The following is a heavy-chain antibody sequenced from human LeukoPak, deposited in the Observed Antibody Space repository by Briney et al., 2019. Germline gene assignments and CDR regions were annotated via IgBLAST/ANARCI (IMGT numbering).Heavy chain of an antibody. CDR3: ARVYYYDSSGVFDY. CDR1: GGTFSSYA. CDR2: IIPIFGTA. J-gene: IGHJ4*02. Sequence: SVKVSCTASGGTFSSYAISWVRQAPGQGLEWMGGIIPIFGTANYAQKFQGRVTITADESTSTAYMELSSLRSEDTAVYYCARVYYYDSSGVFDYWGQGTLVTVSS. V-gene: IGHV1-69*01. D-gene: IGHD3-22*01.